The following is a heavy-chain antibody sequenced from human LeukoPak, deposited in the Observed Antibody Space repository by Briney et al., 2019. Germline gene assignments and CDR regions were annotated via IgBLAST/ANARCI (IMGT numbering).Heavy chain of an antibody. CDR2: IYPRDSDT. CDR1: GYTFTHQW. J-gene: IGHJ4*02. V-gene: IGHV5-51*01. Sequence: GESLKISCQASGYTFTHQWIGWVRQMPGTGLEWVGIIYPRDSDTIYSPSFQGHVTISADTSINTAYLEWRSLEASDTAMYYCARHSDVVGAIWGQGTQVTVSS. D-gene: IGHD3-16*01. CDR3: ARHSDVVGAI.